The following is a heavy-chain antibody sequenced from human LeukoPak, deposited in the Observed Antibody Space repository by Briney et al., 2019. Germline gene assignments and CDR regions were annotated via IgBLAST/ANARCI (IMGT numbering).Heavy chain of an antibody. CDR3: ASTIRIAALNDYYYYYGMDV. D-gene: IGHD6-13*01. J-gene: IGHJ6*02. CDR1: GYTFTSYG. Sequence: ASVKVSCKASGYTFTSYGISWVRQAPGQGREWMGWISAYNGNTNYAQKLQGRVTMTTDTSTSTAYMELRSLRSDDTAVYYCASTIRIAALNDYYYYYGMDVWGQGTTVTVSS. V-gene: IGHV1-18*01. CDR2: ISAYNGNT.